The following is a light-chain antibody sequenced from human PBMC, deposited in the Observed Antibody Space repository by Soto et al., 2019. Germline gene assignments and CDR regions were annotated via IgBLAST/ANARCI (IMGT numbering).Light chain of an antibody. V-gene: IGKV3-20*01. CDR2: AAS. CDR3: QQYGSAPWT. J-gene: IGKJ1*01. CDR1: LSVASNY. Sequence: EIVLTQSPGTLPLSPGERATLSCRASLSVASNYVAWYQQKPGQAPRLLIYAASGRATGIPDRFSGSGSGTDFTLTISRLEPEHFAVYYCQQYGSAPWTFGQGTKVEIK.